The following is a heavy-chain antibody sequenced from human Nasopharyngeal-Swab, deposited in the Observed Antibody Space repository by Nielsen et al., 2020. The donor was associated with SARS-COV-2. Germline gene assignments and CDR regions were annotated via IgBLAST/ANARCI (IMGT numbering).Heavy chain of an antibody. V-gene: IGHV3-30*18. J-gene: IGHJ6*02. Sequence: WIRQPPGKGLEWVAVISYDGSNKYYADSVKGRFTISRDNSKNTLYLQMNSLRAEDTAVYYCAKGGYSGYDPLGMGVWGQGTTVTVSS. CDR2: ISYDGSNK. CDR3: AKGGYSGYDPLGMGV. D-gene: IGHD5-12*01.